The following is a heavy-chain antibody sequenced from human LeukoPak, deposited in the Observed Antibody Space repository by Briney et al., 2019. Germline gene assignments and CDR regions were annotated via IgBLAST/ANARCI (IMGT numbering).Heavy chain of an antibody. CDR1: GFMFSGYW. D-gene: IGHD3-3*01. CDR2: IDNDGNGI. CDR3: ATGGGWEPSSGVVTHIDV. V-gene: IGHV3-74*01. Sequence: PGGSLRLSYAASGFMFSGYWMHWVRQGPEKGLELVSRIDNDGNGIIYADSVKGRFTTSRDNAKNTLYLQMSSLRVEDTAVYYCATGGGWEPSSGVVTHIDVWGKGTTVTVSS. J-gene: IGHJ6*03.